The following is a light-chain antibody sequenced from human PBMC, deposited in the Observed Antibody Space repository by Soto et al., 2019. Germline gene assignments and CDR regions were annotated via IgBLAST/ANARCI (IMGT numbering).Light chain of an antibody. J-gene: IGLJ3*02. CDR2: GVS. V-gene: IGLV2-14*01. Sequence: QSALTQPASVSGAPGQSITISCAGTSSDVGAYNYVSWYQQHPDKAPKLIISGVSDRPSGVSNRFSGSKSGNAASLTIAGLQDDDEANYYCCYYPNNCHVVFGGGTKLTVL. CDR3: CYYPNNCHVV. CDR1: SSDVGAYNY.